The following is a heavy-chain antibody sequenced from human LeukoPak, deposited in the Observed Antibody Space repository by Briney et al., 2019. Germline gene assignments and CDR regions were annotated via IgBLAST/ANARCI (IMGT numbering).Heavy chain of an antibody. V-gene: IGHV3-23*01. J-gene: IGHJ4*02. CDR3: AKRGVVIRVILVGFHKEAYYFDS. D-gene: IGHD3-22*01. Sequence: GGSLRLSCAVPGITLSNYGMSWVRQAPGKGLEWAAGISDSGGRTNYADSVKGRFTISRDNPKNTLYLQMNSLRAEDTAVYFCAKRGVVIRVILVGFHKEAYYFDSWGQGALVTVSS. CDR2: ISDSGGRT. CDR1: GITLSNYG.